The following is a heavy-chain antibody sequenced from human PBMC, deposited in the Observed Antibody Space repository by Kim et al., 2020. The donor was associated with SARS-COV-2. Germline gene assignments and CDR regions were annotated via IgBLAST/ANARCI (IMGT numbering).Heavy chain of an antibody. CDR1: GYTFTTYW. CDR2: IYPDDSDT. CDR3: ARREADGVSWYTSGSYYTY. J-gene: IGHJ4*02. Sequence: GESLKISCKAPGYTFTTYWIGWVRQMPGKGLEWMGVIYPDDSDTRYSPSFQGQVSISVDKSVSTAYLQWSSLEASDTAMYYCARREADGVSWYTSGSYYTYWGQGTLVTVSS. V-gene: IGHV5-51*01. D-gene: IGHD1-26*01.